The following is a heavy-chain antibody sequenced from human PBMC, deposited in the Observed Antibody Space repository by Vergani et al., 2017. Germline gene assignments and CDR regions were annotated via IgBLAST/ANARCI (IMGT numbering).Heavy chain of an antibody. Sequence: QVQLVQSGAEVKKPGASVKVSCKASGYTFTGYYMHWVRQAPGQGLEWMGWINPNSGGTNYAQKFQGRVTMTRATSISTAYMELSRLRSDDTAVYYCARDPHSYCSSTSCYSYVDYWGQGTLVTVSS. CDR3: ARDPHSYCSSTSCYSYVDY. CDR1: GYTFTGYY. V-gene: IGHV1-2*02. CDR2: INPNSGGT. J-gene: IGHJ4*02. D-gene: IGHD2-2*01.